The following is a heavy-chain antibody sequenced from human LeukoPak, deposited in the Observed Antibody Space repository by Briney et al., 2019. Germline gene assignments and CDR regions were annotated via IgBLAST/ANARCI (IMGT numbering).Heavy chain of an antibody. D-gene: IGHD2-15*01. CDR1: GYTFTGYY. Sequence: GASVKVSCKASGYTFTGYYMRWVRQAPGQGLEWMGWINPNSGDTHYAQKFQGRVTMTRDTSINTAYMELSRLRSDDTAVYYCARDQAFVYCSGGTCYDDYWGPGSLVTVSS. CDR2: INPNSGDT. J-gene: IGHJ4*02. CDR3: ARDQAFVYCSGGTCYDDY. V-gene: IGHV1-2*02.